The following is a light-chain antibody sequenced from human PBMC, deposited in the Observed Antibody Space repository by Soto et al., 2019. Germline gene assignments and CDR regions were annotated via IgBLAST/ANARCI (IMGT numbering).Light chain of an antibody. Sequence: DIPMTQSPASLSASVGDRVTITCRASHGISNYLAWYQQKPGKVPKLLIYAASTLQSGVPSRFSGSGSGTDFTLTITSLQPEDVATYYCQKYSSVITFGQGTRLEIK. J-gene: IGKJ5*01. CDR3: QKYSSVIT. CDR1: HGISNY. V-gene: IGKV1-27*01. CDR2: AAS.